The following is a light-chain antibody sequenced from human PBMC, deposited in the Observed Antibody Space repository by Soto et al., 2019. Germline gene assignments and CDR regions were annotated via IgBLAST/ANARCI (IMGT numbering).Light chain of an antibody. CDR2: GAS. V-gene: IGKV3-15*01. CDR3: QQYYSWPLT. Sequence: ETVMTQSPATLSVSPGERATLSCRASQSVGTSLAWYQQKPGQAPRVVMYGASSRATGVPGSFSGSGSATEFTLTISSRQSEDFAVYYCQQYYSWPLTFGGGTKVEI. J-gene: IGKJ4*01. CDR1: QSVGTS.